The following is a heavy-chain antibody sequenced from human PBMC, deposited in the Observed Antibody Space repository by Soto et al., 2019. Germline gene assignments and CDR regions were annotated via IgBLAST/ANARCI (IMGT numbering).Heavy chain of an antibody. CDR1: GGSISPYY. J-gene: IGHJ6*03. Sequence: SETLSLTCTVPGGSISPYYWSWIRQPPGKGLEWIGYVYCSGNTNYNPSLESRVTISVDTSRNRFSLNLTSATAADTAVYYCARKGAAASYAHYYMDVWGRGTAVTVSS. CDR2: VYCSGNT. D-gene: IGHD6-13*01. V-gene: IGHV4-59*01. CDR3: ARKGAAASYAHYYMDV.